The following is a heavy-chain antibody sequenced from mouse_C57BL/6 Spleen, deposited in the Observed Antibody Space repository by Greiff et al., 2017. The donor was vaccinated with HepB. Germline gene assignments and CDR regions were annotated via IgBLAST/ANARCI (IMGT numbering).Heavy chain of an antibody. Sequence: VQLQQSGAELVRPGSSVKLSCKASGYTFTSYWMHWVKQRPIQGLEWSGNIDPSDSETHYNQKFKDKATLTVDKSSSTAYMQLSGLTSEDSAVDYCASGNDGYYGYAMDYWGQGASVTVSS. CDR2: IDPSDSET. D-gene: IGHD2-3*01. V-gene: IGHV1-52*01. J-gene: IGHJ4*01. CDR3: ASGNDGYYGYAMDY. CDR1: GYTFTSYW.